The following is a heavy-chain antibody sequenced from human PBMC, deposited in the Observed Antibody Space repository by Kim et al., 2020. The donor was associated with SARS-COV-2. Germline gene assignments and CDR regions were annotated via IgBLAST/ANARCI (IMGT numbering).Heavy chain of an antibody. J-gene: IGHJ6*03. D-gene: IGHD3-22*01. CDR2: IDWDDDK. Sequence: SGPTLVKPTQTLTLTCTFSGFSLSTSGMCVSWIRQPPGKALEWLARIDWDDDKYYSTSLKTRLTISKDTSKNQVVLTMTNMDPVDTATYYCARGYYYDSSGYYPTYYYYYMDVWGKGTTVTVSS. CDR1: GFSLSTSGMC. V-gene: IGHV2-70*11. CDR3: ARGYYYDSSGYYPTYYYYYMDV.